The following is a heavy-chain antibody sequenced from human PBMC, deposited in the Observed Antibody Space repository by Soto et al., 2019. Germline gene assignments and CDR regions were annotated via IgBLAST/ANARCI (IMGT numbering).Heavy chain of an antibody. V-gene: IGHV1-69*13. CDR1: GGTFSSYA. Sequence: GASVKVSCKASGGTFSSYAISWVRQAPGQGLEWMGGIIPIFGTANYAQKFQGRVTITADESTSTAYMELSSLRSEDTAVYYCARDRVYSSSRFDYWGQGTLVTVSS. J-gene: IGHJ4*02. CDR2: IIPIFGTA. D-gene: IGHD6-13*01. CDR3: ARDRVYSSSRFDY.